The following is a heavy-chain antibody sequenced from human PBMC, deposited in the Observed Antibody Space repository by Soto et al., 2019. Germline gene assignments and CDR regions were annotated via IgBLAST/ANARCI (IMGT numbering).Heavy chain of an antibody. CDR2: IYHTGRS. J-gene: IGHJ5*02. CDR1: GDSINDKNW. V-gene: IGHV4-4*02. CDR3: ATSEDPESSSWHPCYP. D-gene: IGHD6-13*01. Sequence: QVQLQESGPGRVKPSGTLSLTCSVSGDSINDKNWWTWLRQPPGKRLEWIGDIYHTGRSSYNPSLTIRVAMSVDKSKNQFSLKLTSVTAADTAVYYCATSEDPESSSWHPCYPWGQGTLVTVSS.